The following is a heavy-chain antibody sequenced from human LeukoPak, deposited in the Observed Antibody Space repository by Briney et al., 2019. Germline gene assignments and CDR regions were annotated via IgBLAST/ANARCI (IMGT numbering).Heavy chain of an antibody. V-gene: IGHV1-2*02. J-gene: IGHJ4*02. CDR2: INPNSGGT. CDR1: GYTFSGYY. CDR3: ARVPNSGYDPFDY. Sequence: ASVKVSCTASGYTFSGYYMHWVRQAPGQGLEWMGWINPNSGGTNYAQKFQGRVTMTRDTSITTAYMELTRLRSDDTAVYYCARVPNSGYDPFDYWGQGTLVTVSS. D-gene: IGHD5-12*01.